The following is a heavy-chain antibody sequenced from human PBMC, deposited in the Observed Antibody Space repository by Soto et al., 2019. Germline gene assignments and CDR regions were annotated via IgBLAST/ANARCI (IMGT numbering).Heavy chain of an antibody. Sequence: EVQLVQSGAEVKKPGESLKISCKASGYSFTNYWIGWVRHMPGNGLEWMAIIFPDDSDARYNPSFQGQVTISVDRSITTAYLQWSSLTASDTAIYYCARGRGSVAGQHWFDPWGQGTLVTVSS. J-gene: IGHJ5*02. CDR1: GYSFTNYW. V-gene: IGHV5-51*01. CDR3: ARGRGSVAGQHWFDP. CDR2: IFPDDSDA. D-gene: IGHD6-19*01.